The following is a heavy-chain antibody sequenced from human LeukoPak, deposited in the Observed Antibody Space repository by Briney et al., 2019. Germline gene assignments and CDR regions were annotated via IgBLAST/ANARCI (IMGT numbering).Heavy chain of an antibody. CDR3: ARVTVVGANHIDY. Sequence: GGSLRLSCAASGFTFSDYYMSWIRQAPGKGLEWVSYISSSSSYTNYADSVKGRFTISRDNAKNSLYLQMNSLGDEDTAVYFCARVTVVGANHIDYWGQGTLVTVSS. J-gene: IGHJ4*02. CDR2: ISSSSSYT. D-gene: IGHD1-26*01. V-gene: IGHV3-11*06. CDR1: GFTFSDYY.